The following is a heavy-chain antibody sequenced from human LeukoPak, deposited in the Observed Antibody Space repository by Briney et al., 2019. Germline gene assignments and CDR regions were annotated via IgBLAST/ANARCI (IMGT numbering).Heavy chain of an antibody. Sequence: AAVKVSCKASGYTFTSYYMHWVRQAPGQGLEWMGIINRSGGSTSYAQKFQGRVTMTRDTSTSTVYMELSSLRSEDTAVYYCAREEVYCSGGSCPPRYEYFQHWGQGTLVTVSS. D-gene: IGHD2-15*01. CDR1: GYTFTSYY. CDR2: INRSGGST. V-gene: IGHV1-46*01. CDR3: AREEVYCSGGSCPPRYEYFQH. J-gene: IGHJ1*01.